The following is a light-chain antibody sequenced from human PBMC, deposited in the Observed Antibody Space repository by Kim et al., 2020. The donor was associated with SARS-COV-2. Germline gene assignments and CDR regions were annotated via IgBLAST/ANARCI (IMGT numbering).Light chain of an antibody. J-gene: IGKJ3*01. CDR1: QSVNRW. Sequence: ASVWDSVTIACRASQSVNRWLTWYQQKPVKAPQLLIYSASSLQSEVPSRFSGSRSGTDFTLTISSLQPEDFATYYCQQANNLPFTFGPGTKVDIK. CDR3: QQANNLPFT. CDR2: SAS. V-gene: IGKV1-12*01.